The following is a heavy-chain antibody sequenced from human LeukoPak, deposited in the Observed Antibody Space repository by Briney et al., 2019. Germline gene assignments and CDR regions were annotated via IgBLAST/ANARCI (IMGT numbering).Heavy chain of an antibody. J-gene: IGHJ4*02. V-gene: IGHV1-18*01. CDR3: ARDSGIAVAGFDY. CDR2: ISAYNGNT. Sequence: ASVKVSCKASGYSFTSYGISWGQQPPGQGLEWMGWISAYNGNTNYAQKLQDRVAMTTETSTSTAYKELRSLRSDDTAVYYCARDSGIAVAGFDYWGQGTLVTVSS. CDR1: GYSFTSYG. D-gene: IGHD6-19*01.